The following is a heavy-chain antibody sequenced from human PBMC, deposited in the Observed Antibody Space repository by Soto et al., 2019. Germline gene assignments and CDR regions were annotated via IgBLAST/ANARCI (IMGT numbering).Heavy chain of an antibody. D-gene: IGHD7-27*01. V-gene: IGHV3-33*06. CDR1: GFSFRNYG. CDR3: VKDWGREYLDY. CDR2: IWYDGSNT. Sequence: QVQLVESGGGVVQPGRSLRLSCAASGFSFRNYGMHWVRQAPGKGLEWVAVIWYDGSNTYYADSVKGRFTISRDNSKNTLYQQMNTLRAEDTAVYYCVKDWGREYLDYWGQGTLVTVSS. J-gene: IGHJ4*02.